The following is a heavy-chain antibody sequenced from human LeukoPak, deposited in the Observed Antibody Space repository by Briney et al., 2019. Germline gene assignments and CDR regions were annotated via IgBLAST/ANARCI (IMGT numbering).Heavy chain of an antibody. Sequence: PGGSLRLSCAASRFTFSSYGMHWVRQAPGKGLEWVAYIQYDGSNEQYADSVKGRFSISRDNAKNSLYLQMNSLRAEDTAVYYCARAYGGNSLGYFDYWGQGTLVTVSS. D-gene: IGHD4-23*01. V-gene: IGHV3-30*02. J-gene: IGHJ4*02. CDR1: RFTFSSYG. CDR3: ARAYGGNSLGYFDY. CDR2: IQYDGSNE.